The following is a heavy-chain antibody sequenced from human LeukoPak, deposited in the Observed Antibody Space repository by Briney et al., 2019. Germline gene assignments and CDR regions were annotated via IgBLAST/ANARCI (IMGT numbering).Heavy chain of an antibody. D-gene: IGHD2-21*02. J-gene: IGHJ4*02. CDR3: ARALTIVVVTATDPLDY. V-gene: IGHV1-18*01. Sequence: ASVKVSCMASGYTFTSYGISWVRQAPGQGLEWMGWISAYNGNTNYAQKLQGRVTMTTDTSTSTAYMELRSLRSDDTAVYYCARALTIVVVTATDPLDYWGQGALVTVSS. CDR2: ISAYNGNT. CDR1: GYTFTSYG.